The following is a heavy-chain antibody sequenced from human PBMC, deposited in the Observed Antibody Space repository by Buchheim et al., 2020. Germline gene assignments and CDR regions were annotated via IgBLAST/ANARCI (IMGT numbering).Heavy chain of an antibody. CDR1: GGSISRGGYS. D-gene: IGHD2/OR15-2a*01. CDR3: ARERGGYFRGESNGFDP. V-gene: IGHV4-30-2*01. J-gene: IGHJ5*02. Sequence: QLQLQESGSGLVKPSQTLSLTCAVSGGSISRGGYSWSWIRQQPGKGLEWIGYIYHGGSTYYNPSLKSRVPIPVDRSKNQFSLKLSSVTAADTAVYYCARERGGYFRGESNGFDPWGQGTL. CDR2: IYHGGST.